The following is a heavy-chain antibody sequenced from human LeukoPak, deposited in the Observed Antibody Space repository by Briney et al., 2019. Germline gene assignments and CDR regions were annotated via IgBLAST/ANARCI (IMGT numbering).Heavy chain of an antibody. Sequence: PGGSLRLSCAASGFTVSTSYMTWVRQAPGKGLEWVSVIYSGGSTYYADSVKGKFTFSRDKSKNTLYLQMNSLRAEDTAVYYCAKGNFRDGSDYWGQGTLVTVSS. CDR3: AKGNFRDGSDY. CDR1: GFTVSTSY. J-gene: IGHJ4*02. D-gene: IGHD5-24*01. V-gene: IGHV3-66*01. CDR2: IYSGGST.